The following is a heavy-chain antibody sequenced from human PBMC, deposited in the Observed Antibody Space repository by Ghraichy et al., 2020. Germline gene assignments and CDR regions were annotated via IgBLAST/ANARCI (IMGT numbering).Heavy chain of an antibody. CDR3: ASEEVNMPWR. CDR2: IKEDGSMR. J-gene: IGHJ4*02. CDR1: GFTFSASW. D-gene: IGHD2-2*01. V-gene: IGHV3-7*01. Sequence: GESLNISCGASGFTFSASWMHWVRQAPGKGLQWLANIKEDGSMRQYVHFVKGRFTISRDNAKKSLFLEMDSLRVEDTAVYFCASEEVNMPWRWGQGTLVTVSS.